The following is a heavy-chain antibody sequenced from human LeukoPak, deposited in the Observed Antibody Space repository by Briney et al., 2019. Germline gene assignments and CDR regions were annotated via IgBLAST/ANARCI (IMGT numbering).Heavy chain of an antibody. Sequence: GSLRLSCAASGFIFREYAMTWVRQAPGKGLEWVSSITASDYTTYADSVKGRFTISRDNSKNTLYLQMDSLRGDDTALYHCARDPNGDYIGAFDNWGQGTMVTVSS. D-gene: IGHD4-17*01. V-gene: IGHV3-23*01. CDR1: GFIFREYA. CDR2: ITASDYTT. CDR3: ARDPNGDYIGAFDN. J-gene: IGHJ3*02.